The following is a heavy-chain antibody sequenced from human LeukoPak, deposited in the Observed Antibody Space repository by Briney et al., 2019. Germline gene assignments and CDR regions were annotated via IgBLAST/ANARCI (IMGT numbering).Heavy chain of an antibody. V-gene: IGHV4-34*01. CDR2: INHSGST. J-gene: IGHJ4*02. CDR1: GFTFSSYS. Sequence: PGGSLRLSCAASGFTFSSYSMNWVRQAPGKGLEWIGEINHSGSTNYNPSLKSRVTISVDTSKNQFSLKLSSVTAADTAVYCCARGRHRGFDYWGQGTLVTVSS. D-gene: IGHD1-14*01. CDR3: ARGRHRGFDY.